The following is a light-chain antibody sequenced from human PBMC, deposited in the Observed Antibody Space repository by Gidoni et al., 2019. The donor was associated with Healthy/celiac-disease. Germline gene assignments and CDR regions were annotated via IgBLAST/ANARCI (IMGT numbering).Light chain of an antibody. V-gene: IGKV1-33*01. Sequence: IQMPKSPSSLSASVGDRVTITCQASQDISNYLNWYQQKPGKAPKLLIYDASNLETGVPSRFSGSGSGTDFTLTISSLQPEDIATYYCQQYDNLPITFGRGTRLEIK. CDR3: QQYDNLPIT. CDR1: QDISNY. J-gene: IGKJ5*01. CDR2: DAS.